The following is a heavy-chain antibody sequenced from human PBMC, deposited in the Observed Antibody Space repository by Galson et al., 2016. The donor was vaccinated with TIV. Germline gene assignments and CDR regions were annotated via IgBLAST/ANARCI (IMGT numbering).Heavy chain of an antibody. CDR3: AKDNMWKEDYYYMDV. V-gene: IGHV3-43*01. D-gene: IGHD1-1*01. CDR2: ISCNGGKT. J-gene: IGHJ6*03. CDR1: GFSFHHYS. Sequence: SLRLSCATSGFSFHHYSMHWVRQLPGKGLEWVSLISCNGGKTYYAHSVKGRFTISRDKSRSSLYLQVNSLRTEDTAVYYCAKDNMWKEDYYYMDVWGKGTTVTVSS.